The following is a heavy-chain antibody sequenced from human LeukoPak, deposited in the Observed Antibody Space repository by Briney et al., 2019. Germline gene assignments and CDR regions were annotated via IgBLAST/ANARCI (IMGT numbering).Heavy chain of an antibody. V-gene: IGHV3-64D*06. CDR1: GFTFSSYA. D-gene: IGHD5-12*01. CDR3: VKGYSGYDFNFDY. Sequence: GGALRLSCSASGFTFSSYAMHWVRQAPGKGLEYVSAISSNGGSTYYAESGNGRFNISRDNSQNTLYLQMSSLRAEDTAVYYCVKGYSGYDFNFDYWGQGTRVTVSS. J-gene: IGHJ4*02. CDR2: ISSNGGST.